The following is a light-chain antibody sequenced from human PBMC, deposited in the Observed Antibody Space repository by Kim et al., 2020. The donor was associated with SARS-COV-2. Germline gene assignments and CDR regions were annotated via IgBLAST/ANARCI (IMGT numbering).Light chain of an antibody. Sequence: SGTPKEKVTITCRASQSIGSSLHWYQQKPDQSPKLLIKYASQSFSGVPSRFSGSGSGKDFTLTISSLEAEDAATYYCHQSSGLPHTFGQGTKLEIK. CDR2: YAS. V-gene: IGKV6-21*01. CDR1: QSIGSS. J-gene: IGKJ2*01. CDR3: HQSSGLPHT.